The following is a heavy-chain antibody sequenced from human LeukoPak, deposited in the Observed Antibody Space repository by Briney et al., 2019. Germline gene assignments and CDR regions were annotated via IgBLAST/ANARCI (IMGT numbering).Heavy chain of an antibody. CDR3: ARKYGTITMTHFDI. CDR1: GGSISSGNYY. CDR2: IYTSGST. V-gene: IGHV4-61*02. Sequence: PSETLSLTCTVSGGSISSGNYYWSWIRQPAGKGLEWIGRIYTSGSTNYNPSLKSRVTISVDTSKNQFSLKLSSVTAADTAVYYCARKYGTITMTHFDIWGQGTMVTVSS. D-gene: IGHD3-22*01. J-gene: IGHJ3*02.